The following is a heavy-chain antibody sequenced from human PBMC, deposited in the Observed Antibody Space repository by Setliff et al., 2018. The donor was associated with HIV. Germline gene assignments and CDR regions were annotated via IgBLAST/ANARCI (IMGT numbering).Heavy chain of an antibody. CDR1: GFWFRSYW. D-gene: IGHD1-26*01. J-gene: IGHJ4*02. Sequence: PGGSLRLSCAASGFWFRSYWMSWVRQAPGKGLESVANVKQDGTETLYVDSVKGRFTISRDNANNLVYLQMNSLRVEDTAVYFCARWGSGSYERVFDYWGQGMLVTVSS. CDR3: ARWGSGSYERVFDY. CDR2: VKQDGTET. V-gene: IGHV3-7*01.